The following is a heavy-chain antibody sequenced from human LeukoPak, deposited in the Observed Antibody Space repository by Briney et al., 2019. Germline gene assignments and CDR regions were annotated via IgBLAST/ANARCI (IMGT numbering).Heavy chain of an antibody. J-gene: IGHJ4*02. CDR3: ARDHTMVRGVIEY. D-gene: IGHD3-10*01. V-gene: IGHV4-39*07. Sequence: SETLSLTCTVSGGSISSSSYYWGWIRQPPGKGLEWIGSIYYSGSTYYNPSLKSRVTISVDTSKNQFSLKLSSVTAADTAVYYCARDHTMVRGVIEYWGQGTLVTVSS. CDR2: IYYSGST. CDR1: GGSISSSSYY.